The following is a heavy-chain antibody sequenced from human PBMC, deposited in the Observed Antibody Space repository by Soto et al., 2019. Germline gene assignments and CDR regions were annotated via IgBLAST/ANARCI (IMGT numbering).Heavy chain of an antibody. J-gene: IGHJ5*02. CDR1: GFTFSGSA. Sequence: EVQLVESGGGLVQPGGSLQLSCAASGFTFSGSAMHWVRQASGKGLEWVGRIRSKANSYATAYAASVKGRFTISRDDPKNTADLQMNSLKTEDTAVYYCTRRGYSGYERVEGFAHWGQGTLVTVSS. CDR2: IRSKANSYAT. D-gene: IGHD5-12*01. CDR3: TRRGYSGYERVEGFAH. V-gene: IGHV3-73*01.